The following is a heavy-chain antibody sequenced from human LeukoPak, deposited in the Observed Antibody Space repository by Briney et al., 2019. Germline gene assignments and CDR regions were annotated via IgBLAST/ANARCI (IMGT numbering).Heavy chain of an antibody. CDR3: ARGGWNKFDY. D-gene: IGHD3-22*01. V-gene: IGHV4-59*01. CDR2: IFYSGTT. J-gene: IGHJ4*02. Sequence: PSETLSLTCTVSGGSISSYYWSWIRQPPGKGLEGIGFIFYSGTTNYNPSLKSRVTISVEPSKNPFSLKLSSVTAADTAVYYCARGGWNKFDYWGQGTLVTVSS. CDR1: GGSISSYY.